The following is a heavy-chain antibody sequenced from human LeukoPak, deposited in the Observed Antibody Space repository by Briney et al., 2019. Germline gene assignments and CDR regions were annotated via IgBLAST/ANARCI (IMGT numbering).Heavy chain of an antibody. Sequence: ASVKVSCKASGYTSTGYYMHWVRQAPGQGLEWLGWINPNSGGTNYAQKFQGRVTMTRDTSISTAYMELSRLRSDDTAVYYCASSLITSARIPDYWGQGTLVTVSS. CDR3: ASSLITSARIPDY. V-gene: IGHV1-2*02. CDR2: INPNSGGT. CDR1: GYTSTGYY. D-gene: IGHD3-22*01. J-gene: IGHJ4*02.